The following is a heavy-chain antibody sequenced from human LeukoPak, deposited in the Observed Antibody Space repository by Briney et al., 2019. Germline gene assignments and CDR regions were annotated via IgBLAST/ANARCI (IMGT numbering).Heavy chain of an antibody. CDR3: AKVGSSSGYDFRFDY. Sequence: GGSLRLSCTASGFTFSSYAMSWVRQAPGKGLEWVSAISGSGGSTYYADSVKGRFTISRDNSKNTLYLQMNSLRAEDTAVYYCAKVGSSSGYDFRFDYGGQGTLGTVSS. J-gene: IGHJ4*02. CDR2: ISGSGGST. V-gene: IGHV3-23*01. D-gene: IGHD5-12*01. CDR1: GFTFSSYA.